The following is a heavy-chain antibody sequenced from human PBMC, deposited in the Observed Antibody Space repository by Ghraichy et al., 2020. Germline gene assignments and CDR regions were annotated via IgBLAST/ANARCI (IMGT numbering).Heavy chain of an antibody. J-gene: IGHJ1*01. CDR2: IYSGGST. Sequence: GGSLRLSCAASGFTVSSNYMSWVRQAPGKGLEWVSVIYSGGSTYYADSVKGRFTISRDNSKNTLYLQMNSLRAEDTAVYYCAYCSSTSCYGYFQHWGQGTLVTVSS. CDR3: AYCSSTSCYGYFQH. CDR1: GFTVSSNY. V-gene: IGHV3-66*02. D-gene: IGHD2-2*01.